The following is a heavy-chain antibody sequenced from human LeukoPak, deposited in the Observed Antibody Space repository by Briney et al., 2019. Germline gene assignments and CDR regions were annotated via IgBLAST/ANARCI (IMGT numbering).Heavy chain of an antibody. V-gene: IGHV3-23*01. CDR1: GFTFSSCA. CDR2: ISASGGHT. Sequence: PGGSLRLSCAASGFTFSSCAMSWVRQAPGKGLEWVSGISASGGHTFYADSVKGRFSISRDNSKNTLYLQMNSPRVEDTAIYYCAKYSGDYFGDYWGQGNLVTVSS. J-gene: IGHJ4*02. D-gene: IGHD1-26*01. CDR3: AKYSGDYFGDY.